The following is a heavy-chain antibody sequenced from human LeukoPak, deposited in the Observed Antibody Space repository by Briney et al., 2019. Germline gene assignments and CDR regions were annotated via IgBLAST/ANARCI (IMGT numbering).Heavy chain of an antibody. CDR3: AREGLTSTPNNAFDI. Sequence: GGSLRLSCAASGFTFNTYAMHWVRQAPGKGLEWVAVIWSDENKKFYADSVKGRFTISRDNFKSTLYLQMDSLRVEDTAVYYCAREGLTSTPNNAFDIWGQGSVVTVSS. CDR1: GFTFNTYA. J-gene: IGHJ3*02. CDR2: IWSDENKK. D-gene: IGHD4-23*01. V-gene: IGHV3-33*08.